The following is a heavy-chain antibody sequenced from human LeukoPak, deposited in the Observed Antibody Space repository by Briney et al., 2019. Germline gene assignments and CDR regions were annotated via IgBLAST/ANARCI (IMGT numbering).Heavy chain of an antibody. CDR2: IYHSGST. D-gene: IGHD6-19*01. J-gene: IGHJ4*02. Sequence: SETLSLTCTVSGYSISSGYYWGWIRQPPGKGLEWIGSIYHSGSTYYNPSLKSRVTISVDTSKNQFSLKLSSMTAADTAVYYCARGKPGIAVAGTKFDYWGQGTLVTVSS. CDR3: ARGKPGIAVAGTKFDY. V-gene: IGHV4-38-2*02. CDR1: GYSISSGYY.